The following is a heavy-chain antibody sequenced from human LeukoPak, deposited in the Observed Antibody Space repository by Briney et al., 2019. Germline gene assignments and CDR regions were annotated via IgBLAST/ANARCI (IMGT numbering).Heavy chain of an antibody. J-gene: IGHJ4*02. D-gene: IGHD4-17*01. Sequence: ASVKVSCKASGYTFTSYGISWVRQAPGQGLEWMGWISAYNGNTNYAQKLQGRVTITADESTSTAYMELSSLRSEDTAVYYCARESTYGDERGEFDYWGQGTLVTVSS. V-gene: IGHV1-18*01. CDR2: ISAYNGNT. CDR1: GYTFTSYG. CDR3: ARESTYGDERGEFDY.